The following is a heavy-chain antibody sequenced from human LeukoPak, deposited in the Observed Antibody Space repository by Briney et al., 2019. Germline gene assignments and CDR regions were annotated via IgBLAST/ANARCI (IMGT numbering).Heavy chain of an antibody. J-gene: IGHJ3*02. D-gene: IGHD3-22*01. Sequence: SETLSLTCAVYGGSFSGYYWSWIRQPPGKGLEWIGEINHSGSTNYNPSLKSRVTISVDTSKNQFSLKLSSVTAADTAVYYCARVVTMMDDAFDIWGQGTMVTVSS. CDR2: INHSGST. V-gene: IGHV4-34*01. CDR1: GGSFSGYY. CDR3: ARVVTMMDDAFDI.